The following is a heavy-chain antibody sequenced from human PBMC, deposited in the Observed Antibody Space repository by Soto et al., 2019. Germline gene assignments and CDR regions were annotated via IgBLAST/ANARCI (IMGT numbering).Heavy chain of an antibody. J-gene: IGHJ5*02. V-gene: IGHV1-18*04. CDR3: ARSGSSVNLRELDA. CDR1: AYTFTNYG. CDR2: ISAYTGNI. Sequence: QVQLVQSGGEVKKPGASVKVSCKASAYTFTNYGISWVRQAPGQGLEWMGWISAYTGNINYAQKFRGRVTMTTDTSTSSAYLEVRSLRSDDTAVYYCARSGSSVNLRELDAWGQGTLVTVSS. D-gene: IGHD6-13*01.